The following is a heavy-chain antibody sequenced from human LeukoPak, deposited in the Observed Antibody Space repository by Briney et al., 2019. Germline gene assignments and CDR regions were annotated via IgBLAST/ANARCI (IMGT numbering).Heavy chain of an antibody. CDR2: MGDSGART. CDR3: AKGWYDY. J-gene: IGHJ4*02. CDR1: GFTFSSYA. D-gene: IGHD2-15*01. V-gene: IGHV3-23*01. Sequence: RGSLIMTCTASGFTFSSYAMSWVRQAPGKGLEWVATMGDSGARTHYADSVKGRFTISRDNSKNTLYLQMNSLSVDDTAIYYCAKGWYDYWGQGTLATLSS.